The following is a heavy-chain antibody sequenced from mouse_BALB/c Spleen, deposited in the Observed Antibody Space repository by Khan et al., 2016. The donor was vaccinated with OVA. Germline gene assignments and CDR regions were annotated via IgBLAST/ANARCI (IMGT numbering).Heavy chain of an antibody. J-gene: IGHJ3*01. V-gene: IGHV5-6*02. Sequence: EVKVEESGGDLVEPGGSLKLSCAASGFTFSTYGMSWVRQTPDKRLEWVATISTGGHYTYFPDSVRGRFTISRDNAKNTLYLQMTSLKSEDTAMLYCARLAYYYDSEGFAYWGQGTLVTVSA. CDR2: ISTGGHYT. CDR1: GFTFSTYG. CDR3: ARLAYYYDSEGFAY. D-gene: IGHD1-1*01.